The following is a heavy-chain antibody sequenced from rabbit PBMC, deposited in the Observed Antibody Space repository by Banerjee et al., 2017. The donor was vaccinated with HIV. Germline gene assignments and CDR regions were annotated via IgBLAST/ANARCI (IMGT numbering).Heavy chain of an antibody. CDR2: IYTGDGNT. V-gene: IGHV1S47*01. J-gene: IGHJ3*01. CDR3: ARGYDDYDARLDL. CDR1: GFDFSSGYD. Sequence: QEQLVESGGGLVQPEGSLTLTCKASGFDFSSGYDMCWVRQAPGKGLEWIACIYTGDGNTYYASWAKGRFTISSHNAQNTLYLQLNSLTAADTATYFCARGYDDYDARLDLWGPGTLVTVS. D-gene: IGHD2-1*01.